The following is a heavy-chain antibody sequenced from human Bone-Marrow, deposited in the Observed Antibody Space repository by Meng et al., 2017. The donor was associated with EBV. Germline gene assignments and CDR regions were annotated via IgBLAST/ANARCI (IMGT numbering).Heavy chain of an antibody. CDR3: AREVYNWFDP. V-gene: IGHV4-34*01. CDR2: INHSGST. CDR1: GGSFSGYY. J-gene: IGHJ5*02. Sequence: QVQLQQWGAGLLKPSGTLSLTCAVYGGSFSGYYWSWIRQPPGKGLEWIGEINHSGSTNYNPSLKSRVTISVDTSKNQFSLKLSSVTAADTAVYYCAREVYNWFDPWGQGTLVTVFS. D-gene: IGHD6-6*01.